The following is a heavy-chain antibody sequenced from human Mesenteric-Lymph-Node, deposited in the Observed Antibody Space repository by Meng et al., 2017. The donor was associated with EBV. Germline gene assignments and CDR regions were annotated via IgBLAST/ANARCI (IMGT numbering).Heavy chain of an antibody. Sequence: QFTLKDSGPPLVNPAQTVTLTCTFSGFSLTTRGVGVGWVRQPPGKALEWLALIYWDDDRRFTPSLKNRLTIAKDTSRDQVFLTLTDMDPVDTGTYYCAFSRLGDYFDSWGQGTLVTVSS. CDR1: GFSLTTRGVG. D-gene: IGHD3-10*01. J-gene: IGHJ4*02. CDR3: AFSRLGDYFDS. CDR2: IYWDDDR. V-gene: IGHV2-5*02.